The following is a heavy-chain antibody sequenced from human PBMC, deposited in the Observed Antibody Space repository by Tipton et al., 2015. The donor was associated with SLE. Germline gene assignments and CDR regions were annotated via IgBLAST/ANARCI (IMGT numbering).Heavy chain of an antibody. J-gene: IGHJ4*02. CDR3: ARQFTGYDFWSGPPYYFDY. Sequence: TLSLTCAVYGGSFSSYSWSWIRQPPGKGLEWIGEINHSGSTNYNPSLKSRATISVDTSKNQFSLKLTSVTAADTAVYYCARQFTGYDFWSGPPYYFDYWGQGTLVTVSS. CDR2: INHSGST. D-gene: IGHD3-3*01. V-gene: IGHV4-34*01. CDR1: GGSFSSYS.